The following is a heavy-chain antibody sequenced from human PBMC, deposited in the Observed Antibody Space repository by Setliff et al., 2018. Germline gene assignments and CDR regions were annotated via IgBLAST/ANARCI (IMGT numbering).Heavy chain of an antibody. J-gene: IGHJ5*02. CDR2: IFYNGNT. CDR1: GDFISSGGYT. V-gene: IGHV4-31*03. CDR3: ARASHSYGSPNWFDP. D-gene: IGHD3-22*01. Sequence: SETLSLTCNVSGDFISSGGYTWNWIRQHPEMGLEWIGYIFYNGNTFYNPSLQSRVTISVDTSKNQFSLKLTSLNAAGSAVYYCARASHSYGSPNWFDPWGPGTLVTVSS.